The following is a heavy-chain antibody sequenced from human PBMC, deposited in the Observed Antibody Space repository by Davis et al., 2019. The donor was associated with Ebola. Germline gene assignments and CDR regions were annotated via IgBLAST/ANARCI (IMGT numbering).Heavy chain of an antibody. J-gene: IGHJ4*02. D-gene: IGHD1-1*01. V-gene: IGHV4-59*12. CDR2: IFYNGIT. CDR3: ARVKVGHTTPFDY. CDR1: GGSISFYY. Sequence: MPSETLSLTCNVSGGSISFYYWNWIRQAPGKGLEWIGDIFYNGITNYNPSLKSRLTISIDTSTNQFSLKLRSVTAADTALYYCARVKVGHTTPFDYWGQGTLVTVSP.